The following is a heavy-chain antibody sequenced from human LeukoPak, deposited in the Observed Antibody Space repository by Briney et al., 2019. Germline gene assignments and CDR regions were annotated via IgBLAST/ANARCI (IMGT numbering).Heavy chain of an antibody. CDR2: ISPNSGST. D-gene: IGHD4-23*01. CDR3: ARDSRTVVKSWYFDL. V-gene: IGHV1-2*02. Sequence: APVKVSCKASGYTFTSYGISWVRQAPGQGLEWMGWISPNSGSTNYAQKFQGRVTMTRDTSISTAYMELSRLRSDDTAVYYCARDSRTVVKSWYFDLWGRGTLVTVSS. J-gene: IGHJ2*01. CDR1: GYTFTSYG.